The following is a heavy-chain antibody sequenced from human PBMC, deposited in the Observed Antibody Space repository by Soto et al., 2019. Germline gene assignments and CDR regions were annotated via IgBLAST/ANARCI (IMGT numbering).Heavy chain of an antibody. Sequence: SVKLSCKASGYTFTSYAMHWVRQAPGQRLEWMGWINAGNGNTKYSQKFQGRVTITRDTSASTAYMELSSLRSEDTAVYYCARGGKYCSSTSCYAAIYDHFQHWGQGTLVTVSS. CDR1: GYTFTSYA. D-gene: IGHD2-2*01. V-gene: IGHV1-3*01. CDR3: ARGGKYCSSTSCYAAIYDHFQH. J-gene: IGHJ1*01. CDR2: INAGNGNT.